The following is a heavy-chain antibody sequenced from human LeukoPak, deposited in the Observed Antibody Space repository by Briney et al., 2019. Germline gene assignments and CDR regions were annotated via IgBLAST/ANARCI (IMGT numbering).Heavy chain of an antibody. J-gene: IGHJ4*02. CDR2: IRTKANGYAT. D-gene: IGHD2-21*02. Sequence: GGSPTLSCAASGFTFSGSTIHWVRQASGKGLEWVGLIRTKANGYATAYAASVKGRFTISRDDSKNRAYLQMNSLKTEDTAEYYCASHPEGLCGGDCYNWGQGTLVTVSS. V-gene: IGHV3-73*01. CDR1: GFTFSGST. CDR3: ASHPEGLCGGDCYN.